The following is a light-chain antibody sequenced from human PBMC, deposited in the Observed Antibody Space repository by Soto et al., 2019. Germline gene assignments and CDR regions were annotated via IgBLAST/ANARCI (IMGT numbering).Light chain of an antibody. J-gene: IGLJ1*01. CDR2: GNS. CDR3: QVWDSSSDHYV. Sequence: QSVLTQPPSVSGTPGQRVTISCSGSSANIGSNPVNWYQQLPGTAPKFLIYGNSQRPSGVPERFSGSNSGNTATLTISRVEAGDEADYYCQVWDSSSDHYVFGTGTKLTVL. V-gene: IGLV1-44*01. CDR1: SANIGSNP.